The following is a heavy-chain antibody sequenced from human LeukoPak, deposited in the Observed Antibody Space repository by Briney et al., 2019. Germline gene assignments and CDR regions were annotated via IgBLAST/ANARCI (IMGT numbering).Heavy chain of an antibody. J-gene: IGHJ4*02. CDR2: ISGSGGST. CDR1: GFTFSSYA. CDR3: HRPTGAADY. D-gene: IGHD3-10*01. Sequence: PGGSLRLSCAASGFTFSSYAMSWVRQAPGKGLEWVSSISGSGGSTYYADSVKGRFTISRDNAKNSLYLQMNSLRAEDTAVYYCHRPTGAADYWGQGTRVTVSS. V-gene: IGHV3-23*01.